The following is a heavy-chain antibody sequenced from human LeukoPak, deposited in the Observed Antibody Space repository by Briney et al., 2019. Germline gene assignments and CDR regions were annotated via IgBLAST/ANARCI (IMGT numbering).Heavy chain of an antibody. CDR3: ARVHPSSMYVAVAGAFDY. CDR1: GGSISSYY. J-gene: IGHJ4*02. V-gene: IGHV4-59*01. Sequence: PSETLSLTCTVSGGSISSYYWSWIRQPPGKGLEWIGYIYYSGSTNYNPSLKSRVTISVDTSKNQFSLKLSSVTAADTAVYYCARVHPSSMYVAVAGAFDYWGQGTLVTASS. CDR2: IYYSGST. D-gene: IGHD6-19*01.